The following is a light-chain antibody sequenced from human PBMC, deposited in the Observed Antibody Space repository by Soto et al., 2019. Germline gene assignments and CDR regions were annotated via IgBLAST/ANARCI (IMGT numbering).Light chain of an antibody. J-gene: IGKJ5*01. Sequence: QSPSSLSAFVGDRVTITCRASQTISNYLNWYQQRPGKAPKLLIYLASSLQSGVPSRFGGSGSGTDFTLTISSLQPEDSATYYCQQSYGPPITFGQGTRLEIK. CDR1: QTISNY. V-gene: IGKV1-39*01. CDR2: LAS. CDR3: QQSYGPPIT.